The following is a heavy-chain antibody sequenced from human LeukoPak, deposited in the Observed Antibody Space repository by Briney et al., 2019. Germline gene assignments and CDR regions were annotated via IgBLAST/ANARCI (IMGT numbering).Heavy chain of an antibody. CDR2: TYHSGST. CDR3: ARYSNNYILRPFDD. J-gene: IGHJ4*02. V-gene: IGHV4-38-2*01. Sequence: SETLSLTCAVSGYSISSGYYWGWIRQPPGKGLEWIGSTYHSGSTYYNPSLQSRVTLSVDTSKNHFSLRLTSVTAADTAVYYCARYSNNYILRPFDDWGQGTLVTVSS. D-gene: IGHD6-13*01. CDR1: GYSISSGYY.